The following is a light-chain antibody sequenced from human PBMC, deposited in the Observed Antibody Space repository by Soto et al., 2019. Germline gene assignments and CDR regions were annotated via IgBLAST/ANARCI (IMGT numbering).Light chain of an antibody. V-gene: IGLV2-14*03. CDR3: SAYTITSPYV. CDR2: DVS. Sequence: QSVLTQPASVSGSPGQSISISCTGTSSDVGAYNYISWYQQHPGKAPKLIIYDVSNRPSGVSSRFSGSKSGNTAPLTISGLQAEDGADYYCSAYTITSPYVFGTGTKLTVL. J-gene: IGLJ1*01. CDR1: SSDVGAYNY.